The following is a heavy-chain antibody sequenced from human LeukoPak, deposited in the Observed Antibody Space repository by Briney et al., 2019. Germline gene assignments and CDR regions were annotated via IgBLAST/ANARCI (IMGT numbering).Heavy chain of an antibody. Sequence: ASVKVSCKASGYTFTGYYMHWVRQAPGQGLEWMGRVNPNNGVPNYAQKFQGRVTMTRDTAISTAYMELSSLRSDDTAVYFCAREVGYSSSYYGRFDPWGQGALVIVSS. CDR3: AREVGYSSSYYGRFDP. J-gene: IGHJ5*02. V-gene: IGHV1-2*06. CDR2: VNPNNGVP. CDR1: GYTFTGYY. D-gene: IGHD1-26*01.